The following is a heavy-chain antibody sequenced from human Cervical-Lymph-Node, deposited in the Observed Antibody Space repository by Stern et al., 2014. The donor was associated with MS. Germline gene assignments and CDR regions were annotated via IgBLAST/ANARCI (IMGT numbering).Heavy chain of an antibody. J-gene: IGHJ6*02. CDR2: ISGSGGST. Sequence: EVQLVESGGGLVQPGGSLRLSCAASGFTFSSYAMSWVRQAPGKGLEWVSAISGSGGSTYYADYVKGRFTISRDNSKNTLYLQMNSLRAEDTAVYYCAKARVRILDYYYGMDVWGQGTTVTVSS. D-gene: IGHD1-1*01. CDR1: GFTFSSYA. V-gene: IGHV3-23*04. CDR3: AKARVRILDYYYGMDV.